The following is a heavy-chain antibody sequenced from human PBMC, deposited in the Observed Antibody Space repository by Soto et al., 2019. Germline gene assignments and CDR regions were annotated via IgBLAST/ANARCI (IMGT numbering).Heavy chain of an antibody. CDR1: GFTFSSYS. D-gene: IGHD6-19*01. J-gene: IGHJ4*02. CDR2: ISSSSSSI. CDR3: AKEGWHSSGWFDY. V-gene: IGHV3-21*01. Sequence: GGSLRLSCAPSGFTFSSYSMNWVRQAPGKGLEWVSSISSSSSSIYYADSVKGRFTISRDNARNSLYLQMNSLRAEDTAVYYCAKEGWHSSGWFDYWGQGTLVTVSS.